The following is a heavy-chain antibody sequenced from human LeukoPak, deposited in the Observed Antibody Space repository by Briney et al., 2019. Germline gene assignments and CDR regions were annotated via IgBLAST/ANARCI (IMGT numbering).Heavy chain of an antibody. Sequence: GGSLRLSCAASGFTFSSYAMSWVRQAPGKGLEWVSAISGSGGSTYYADSVKGRFTISRDNSKNTLYLQMNSLRTKDTAVYYCATDSNDYGDYWGQGTLVTVSS. J-gene: IGHJ4*02. V-gene: IGHV3-23*01. CDR1: GFTFSSYA. CDR3: ATDSNDYGDY. CDR2: ISGSGGST. D-gene: IGHD2-21*02.